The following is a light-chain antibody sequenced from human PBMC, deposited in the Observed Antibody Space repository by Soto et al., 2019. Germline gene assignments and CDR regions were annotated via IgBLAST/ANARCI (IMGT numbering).Light chain of an antibody. Sequence: QSALTQPASVSGSPGQSITISCTGSSSEVGTYNSVSWYQQHAGKVPKLMIYDVSNRPSGISDRFSGSKSGNTASLTISGLQVEDEADYYCSSYTGSSTVVFGGGTTLTVL. CDR1: SSEVGTYNS. V-gene: IGLV2-14*01. J-gene: IGLJ3*02. CDR3: SSYTGSSTVV. CDR2: DVS.